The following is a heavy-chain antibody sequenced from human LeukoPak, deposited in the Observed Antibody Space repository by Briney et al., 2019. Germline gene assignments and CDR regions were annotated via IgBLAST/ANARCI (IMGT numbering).Heavy chain of an antibody. CDR3: AKDLGRYRNTYFDY. J-gene: IGHJ4*02. CDR2: ISGSGGGT. D-gene: IGHD1-26*01. V-gene: IGHV3-23*01. Sequence: GRSLRLSCAASGFTFNSYAMSWVRQAPEKGLEWVATISGSGGGTYYADSVKGRFTISRHDSKNTLYLQMNSLRAEDTAVYYCAKDLGRYRNTYFDYWGQGTLVTVSS. CDR1: GFTFNSYA.